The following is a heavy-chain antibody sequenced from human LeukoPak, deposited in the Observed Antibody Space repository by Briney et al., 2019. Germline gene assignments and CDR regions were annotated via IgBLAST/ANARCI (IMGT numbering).Heavy chain of an antibody. D-gene: IGHD6-13*01. J-gene: IGHJ5*02. Sequence: GASVKVSCKASGYTFTSYGISWVRQAPGQGLEWMGWISAYNGNTNYAQKLQGRVTMTTDTSTSTAYMELRSLRSDDTAVYYCARDTSIAAAGNWLDPWGQGTLVTVSS. CDR3: ARDTSIAAAGNWLDP. V-gene: IGHV1-18*01. CDR1: GYTFTSYG. CDR2: ISAYNGNT.